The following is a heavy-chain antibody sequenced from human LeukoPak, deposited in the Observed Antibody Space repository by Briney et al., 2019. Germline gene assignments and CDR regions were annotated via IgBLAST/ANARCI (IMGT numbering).Heavy chain of an antibody. Sequence: ASVKVSCKASGGTFSSYAISWVRQAPGQGLEWMGWINPNSGGTNYAQKFQGRVTMTRDTSISTAYMELSRLRSDDTAVYYCARDWSWGDIVVVPAPLGYFQHWGQGTLVTVSS. V-gene: IGHV1-2*02. CDR1: GGTFSSYA. CDR3: ARDWSWGDIVVVPAPLGYFQH. D-gene: IGHD2-2*01. J-gene: IGHJ1*01. CDR2: INPNSGGT.